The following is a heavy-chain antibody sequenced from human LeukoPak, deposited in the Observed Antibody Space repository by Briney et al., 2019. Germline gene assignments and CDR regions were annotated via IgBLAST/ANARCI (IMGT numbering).Heavy chain of an antibody. J-gene: IGHJ4*02. V-gene: IGHV5-51*01. CDR2: IYPGDSDT. CDR1: GYSFTSYW. Sequence: GEALKISCKDSGYSFTSYWIGWVRQMPGKGLEWMGIIYPGDSDTRYSPSFQGQVTISADKSINTAYLQWSSLKASDTAIYYCARRGEAMDPFDYWGQGTLVTVSS. CDR3: ARRGEAMDPFDY. D-gene: IGHD5-18*01.